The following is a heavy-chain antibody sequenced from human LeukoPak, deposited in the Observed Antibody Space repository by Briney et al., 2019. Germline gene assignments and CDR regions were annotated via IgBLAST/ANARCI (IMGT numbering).Heavy chain of an antibody. D-gene: IGHD3-22*01. CDR3: ARGSTYYDSSGQVPFGY. J-gene: IGHJ4*02. V-gene: IGHV3-48*01. Sequence: GGSLRLSCAASGFTFSTYSMNWVRQAPGKGLKWVSYISSSSSTIYYADSVKGRFTISRDNAKNSLYLQMNSLRAEDTAVYYCARGSTYYDSSGQVPFGYWGQGTLVTVSS. CDR1: GFTFSTYS. CDR2: ISSSSSTI.